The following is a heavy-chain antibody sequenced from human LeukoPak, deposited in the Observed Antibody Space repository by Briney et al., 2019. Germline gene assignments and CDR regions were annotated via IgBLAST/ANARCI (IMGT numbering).Heavy chain of an antibody. CDR1: VGTFSSYA. CDR3: ARDGIVVVPAAIRTYGAFDI. J-gene: IGHJ3*02. D-gene: IGHD2-2*02. CDR2: IIPIFCTA. Sequence: AAVKVSCKASVGTFSSYAISWVRQAPGQGLEWMGGIIPIFCTANYAQKFQGRVTITADESTSTAYMELSSLRSEDTAVYYCARDGIVVVPAAIRTYGAFDIWGQGTMVTVSS. V-gene: IGHV1-69*13.